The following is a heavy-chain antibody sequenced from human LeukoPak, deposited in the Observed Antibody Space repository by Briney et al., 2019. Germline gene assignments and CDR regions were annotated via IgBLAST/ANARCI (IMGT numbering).Heavy chain of an antibody. J-gene: IGHJ4*02. CDR1: GYTFTNYG. Sequence: SVKVSCKASGYTFTNYGMTWVRQAPGQGLEWMGGIIPIFGTANYAQKFQGRVTITADEPTRTAYMELTYVRSDDTAVYYCTIIPNVILFTHYFEYWGQGTLVTVSS. CDR2: IIPIFGTA. V-gene: IGHV1-69*13. CDR3: TIIPNVILFTHYFEY. D-gene: IGHD2-21*01.